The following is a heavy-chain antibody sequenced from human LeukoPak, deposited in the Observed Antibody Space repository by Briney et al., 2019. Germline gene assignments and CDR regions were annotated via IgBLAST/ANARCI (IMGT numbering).Heavy chain of an antibody. J-gene: IGHJ4*02. Sequence: PGGSLRLSCAASGFTFSDHIMNWVRQAPGKGLEWVSHITASGTAMFYADSVKGRFTISRDNAKNSLYLQMNSLRDEDTAVYYCASSGSYRSDYWGQGTLVTVSS. D-gene: IGHD1-26*01. V-gene: IGHV3-48*02. CDR2: ITASGTAM. CDR1: GFTFSDHI. CDR3: ASSGSYRSDY.